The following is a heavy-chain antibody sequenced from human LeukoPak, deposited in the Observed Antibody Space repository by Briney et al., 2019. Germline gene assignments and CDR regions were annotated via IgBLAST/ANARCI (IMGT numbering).Heavy chain of an antibody. J-gene: IGHJ4*02. V-gene: IGHV3-48*01. D-gene: IGHD2-15*01. CDR1: GFTFSSYS. Sequence: GGPLRLSCAASGFTFSSYSMNWVRQAPGKGLEWVSYSSSLSSTIYYADSVKGRFTISRDNAKNSLYLQMNSLRAEDTAVYYCARPGYCSGGSCYSIAFDYWGQGTLLTVP. CDR2: SSSLSSTI. CDR3: ARPGYCSGGSCYSIAFDY.